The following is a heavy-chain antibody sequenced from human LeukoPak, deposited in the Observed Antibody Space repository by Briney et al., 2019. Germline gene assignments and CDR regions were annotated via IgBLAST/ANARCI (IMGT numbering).Heavy chain of an antibody. Sequence: SETLSLTCTVSGGPMSSYYWTRIRQPAGKGLEWIGRMYTSGSTNYNPSLKSRVTMSIDTSKKQFSLRLHSVTAADTAVYYCATYDQQLAFDNWGQGTLVTISS. V-gene: IGHV4-4*07. J-gene: IGHJ4*02. D-gene: IGHD6-13*01. CDR3: ATYDQQLAFDN. CDR1: GGPMSSYY. CDR2: MYTSGST.